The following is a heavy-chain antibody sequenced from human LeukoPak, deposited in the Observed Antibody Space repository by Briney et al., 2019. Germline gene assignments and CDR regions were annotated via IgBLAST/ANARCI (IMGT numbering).Heavy chain of an antibody. CDR3: AKLRYSSGWYPDY. Sequence: GGSLRLSCAASGFTFSSYSMNWVRQAPGKGLEWVSAISGSGGSTYYADSVKGRFTISRDNSKNTLYLQMNSLRAEDTAVYYCAKLRYSSGWYPDYWGQGTLVTVSS. CDR1: GFTFSSYS. D-gene: IGHD6-19*01. CDR2: ISGSGGST. J-gene: IGHJ4*02. V-gene: IGHV3-23*01.